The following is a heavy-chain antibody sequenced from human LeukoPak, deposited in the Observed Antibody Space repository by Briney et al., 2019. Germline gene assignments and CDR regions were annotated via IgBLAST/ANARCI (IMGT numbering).Heavy chain of an antibody. CDR3: ARDRVRRWLHHYDAFDI. V-gene: IGHV3-30-3*01. CDR2: ISYDGSNK. Sequence: GGSLRLSCAASGFTFSSYAMHWVRQAPGKGLEWVAVISYDGSNKYYADSVKGRFTISRDNAKNSLYLQMNSLRAEDTAVYYCARDRVRRWLHHYDAFDIWGQGTMVTVSS. J-gene: IGHJ3*02. CDR1: GFTFSSYA. D-gene: IGHD5-24*01.